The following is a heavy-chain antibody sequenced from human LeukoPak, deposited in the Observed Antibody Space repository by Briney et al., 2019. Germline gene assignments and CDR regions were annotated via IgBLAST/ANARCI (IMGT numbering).Heavy chain of an antibody. CDR2: INGRGTYI. CDR3: ARDGHYDSSGYSCDF. Sequence: GGSLRLSCAASGFTFSDYFMSWVRQAPGKGLEWLSYINGRGTYIDYAESLKGRITISRDNAQNSLYLQMNSLGAEDTAVYYCARDGHYDSSGYSCDFWGQGTLVTVSS. J-gene: IGHJ4*02. CDR1: GFTFSDYF. V-gene: IGHV3-11*06. D-gene: IGHD3-22*01.